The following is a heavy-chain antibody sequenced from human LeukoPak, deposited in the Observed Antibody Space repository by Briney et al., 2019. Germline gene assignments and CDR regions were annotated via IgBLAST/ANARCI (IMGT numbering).Heavy chain of an antibody. CDR2: IYWDDDK. Sequence: SGPTLVKPTQTLTLTCTFSGFSLSTSGVGVGWIRQPPGKALEWLALIYWDDDKRYSPSLKSRLTITRDTSKNQVVLTMTNMDPVDTATYYCAHCSGWYRNFDYWGQGTLVTVSS. V-gene: IGHV2-5*02. CDR1: GFSLSTSGVG. J-gene: IGHJ4*02. D-gene: IGHD6-19*01. CDR3: AHCSGWYRNFDY.